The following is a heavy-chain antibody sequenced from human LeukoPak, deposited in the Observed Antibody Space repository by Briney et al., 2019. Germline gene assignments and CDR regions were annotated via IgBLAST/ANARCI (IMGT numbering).Heavy chain of an antibody. J-gene: IGHJ6*03. CDR2: SSAYSGNT. CDR1: VYTFSSYG. Sequence: AVTVSCKASVYTFSSYGISGVRQAAGQGLEGMGWSSAYSGNTHYAQKFQGRVTMTTDTSTTTAYMELRGLRSDDTAVYYCAKAEKPNWGNYYYYCMDVWGKGTTVTVSS. CDR3: AKAEKPNWGNYYYYCMDV. V-gene: IGHV1-18*01. D-gene: IGHD7-27*01.